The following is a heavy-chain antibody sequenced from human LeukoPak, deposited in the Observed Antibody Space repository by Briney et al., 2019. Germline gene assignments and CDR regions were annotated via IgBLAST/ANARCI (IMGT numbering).Heavy chain of an antibody. CDR2: IWYDGGNK. D-gene: IGHD3-3*01. Sequence: GGSLRLSCAASGFTFSSYGMHWVRQAPGKGLEWVAVIWYDGGNKYYADSVKGRFTVSRDNSMNTLYLQMNSLRIDDTAVYYCATDLVSGTIFGVVNDAFDIWGQGTMVTVSS. CDR1: GFTFSSYG. CDR3: ATDLVSGTIFGVVNDAFDI. J-gene: IGHJ3*02. V-gene: IGHV3-33*08.